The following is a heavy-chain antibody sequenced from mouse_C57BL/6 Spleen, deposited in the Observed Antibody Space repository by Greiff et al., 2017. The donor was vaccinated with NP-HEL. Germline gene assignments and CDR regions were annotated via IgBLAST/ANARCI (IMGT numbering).Heavy chain of an antibody. D-gene: IGHD1-1*01. J-gene: IGHJ2*01. Sequence: QVQLQQPGAELVKPGASVKLSCKASGYTFTSYWMHWVKQRPGQGLEWIGMIHPNSGSTNYNEKFKSKATLTVDKSSSTAYMQLSSLTSEDSAVYCCARSTTVVATWDYGGQGTTLTVSS. CDR3: ARSTTVVATWDY. CDR1: GYTFTSYW. CDR2: IHPNSGST. V-gene: IGHV1-64*01.